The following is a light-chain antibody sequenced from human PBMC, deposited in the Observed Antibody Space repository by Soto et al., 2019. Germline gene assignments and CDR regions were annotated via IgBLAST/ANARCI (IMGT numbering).Light chain of an antibody. CDR1: SSDVGGYNF. CDR3: SSYTSISTL. Sequence: QPVLTQPASVSGSPGQSITISCTGTSSDVGGYNFVSWYQQHPGKAPKLMIYEVSNRPSGVSNRFSGSKSGNTASLTISGLQAEDEADYYCSSYTSISTLFGGGTKLTVL. J-gene: IGLJ2*01. V-gene: IGLV2-14*01. CDR2: EVS.